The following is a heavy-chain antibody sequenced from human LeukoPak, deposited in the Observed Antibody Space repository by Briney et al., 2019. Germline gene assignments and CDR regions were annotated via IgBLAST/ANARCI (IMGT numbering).Heavy chain of an antibody. CDR3: ARSGRSEVPDY. CDR2: MNPNSGGT. CDR1: GYTFTSYD. D-gene: IGHD3-10*01. Sequence: ASVKVSCKASGYTFTSYDINWVRQATGQGLEWMGWMNPNSGGTNYAQKFQGRVTMTRDTSISTAYMELSRLRSDDTAVYYCARSGRSEVPDYWGQGTLVTVSS. V-gene: IGHV1-2*02. J-gene: IGHJ4*02.